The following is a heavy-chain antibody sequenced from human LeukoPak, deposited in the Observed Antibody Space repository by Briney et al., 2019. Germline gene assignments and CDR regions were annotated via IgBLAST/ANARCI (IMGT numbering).Heavy chain of an antibody. CDR2: LYSGSTT. Sequence: QSGGSLRLSCAASGFTVSSNFMSWVRQAPGKGLEWVSVLYSGSTTYYADSVKGRFTISRDNSKNTLFLQMNSLRAEDTAVYYCASRDSSGRNYYYYMDVWGKGTTVTVSS. CDR1: GFTVSSNF. J-gene: IGHJ6*03. V-gene: IGHV3-53*01. CDR3: ASRDSSGRNYYYYMDV. D-gene: IGHD3-22*01.